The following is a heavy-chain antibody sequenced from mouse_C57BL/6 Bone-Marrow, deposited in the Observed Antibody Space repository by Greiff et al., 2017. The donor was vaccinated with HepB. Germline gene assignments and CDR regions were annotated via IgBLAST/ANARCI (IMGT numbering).Heavy chain of an antibody. J-gene: IGHJ1*03. CDR3: ARKHYYGSSSNWYFDV. Sequence: VQRVESGPGLVAPSQSLSITCTVSGFSLTSYAISWVRQPPGKGLEWLGVIWTGGGTNYNSALKSRLSISKDNSKSQVFLKMNSLQTDDTARYYCARKHYYGSSSNWYFDVWGTGTTVTVSS. CDR1: GFSLTSYA. D-gene: IGHD1-1*01. CDR2: IWTGGGT. V-gene: IGHV2-9-1*01.